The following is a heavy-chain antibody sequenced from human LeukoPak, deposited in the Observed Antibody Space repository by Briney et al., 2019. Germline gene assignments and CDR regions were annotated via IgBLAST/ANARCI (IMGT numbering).Heavy chain of an antibody. CDR1: GYRFIDNY. CDR3: ARSMQSSTGTSGGIFDY. Sequence: AASLKVSCKASGYRFIDNYIHWVRQAPGQGLEWMGWINPHSSGSNYGQRFQGRVTMTRDMSSSTVYMQLSSLRSDDTAVYYCARSMQSSTGTSGGIFDYWGQGTLVTVSS. J-gene: IGHJ4*02. CDR2: INPHSSGS. D-gene: IGHD6-6*01. V-gene: IGHV1-2*02.